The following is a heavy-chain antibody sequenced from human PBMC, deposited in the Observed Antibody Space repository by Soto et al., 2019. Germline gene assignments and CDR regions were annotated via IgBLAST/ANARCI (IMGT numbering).Heavy chain of an antibody. Sequence: QVQLQESGPGLVKPSQTLSLTCTVSGDSITRGTYYWSWIRQHPGKGLEWIGYIYYSGSTYYSPPLKSRVTILVDTSENQFSLKLTSVTAADTAVYYCTRSWTYLASFEHWGQGTPVTVSS. CDR2: IYYSGST. CDR3: TRSWTYLASFEH. V-gene: IGHV4-31*06. CDR1: GDSITRGTYY. D-gene: IGHD3-10*01. J-gene: IGHJ4*02.